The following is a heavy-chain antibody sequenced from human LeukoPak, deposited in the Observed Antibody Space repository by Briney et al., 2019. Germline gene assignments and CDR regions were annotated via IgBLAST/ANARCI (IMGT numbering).Heavy chain of an antibody. J-gene: IGHJ3*02. CDR3: AKDSDCSSSWYSPIDTFDI. CDR1: GFTFRSKA. D-gene: IGHD6-13*01. Sequence: GGSLRPSCAASGFTFRSKAMSWVRQAPGKGLEWVSGISGSADWTDYGESVKGRFTISRDNSKNTLHLQMNSLRAEDTAVYFCAKDSDCSSSWYSPIDTFDIWGQGTMVTVSS. CDR2: ISGSADWT. V-gene: IGHV3-23*01.